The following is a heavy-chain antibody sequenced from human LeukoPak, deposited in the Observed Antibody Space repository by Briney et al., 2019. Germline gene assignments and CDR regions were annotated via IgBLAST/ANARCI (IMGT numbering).Heavy chain of an antibody. CDR2: ISAYNGNT. Sequence: ASVKVSCKASGYTFTSYGISWVRQAPGQGLEWMGWISAYNGNTNYAQKLQGRVTMTTDTSTSTAYMELRSLRSDDTAVYYCAGGEWNYYDSSGESSSFDYWGQGTLVTVSS. CDR1: GYTFTSYG. CDR3: AGGEWNYYDSSGESSSFDY. J-gene: IGHJ4*02. D-gene: IGHD3-22*01. V-gene: IGHV1-18*01.